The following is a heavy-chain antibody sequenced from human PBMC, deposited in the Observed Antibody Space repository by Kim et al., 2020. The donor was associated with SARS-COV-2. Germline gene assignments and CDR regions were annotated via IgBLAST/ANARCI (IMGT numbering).Heavy chain of an antibody. Sequence: SETLSRTCTVSGGSISSRSYYWGWIRQPPGKGLEWIGTIYSTGSIYYNPSLKSRVTISVDTSQSQFSLRLSSVTAADTAMYYCALSTYDAFDIWGQGTMV. CDR3: ALSTYDAFDI. V-gene: IGHV4-39*01. CDR1: GGSISSRSYY. D-gene: IGHD3-3*02. CDR2: IYSTGSI. J-gene: IGHJ3*02.